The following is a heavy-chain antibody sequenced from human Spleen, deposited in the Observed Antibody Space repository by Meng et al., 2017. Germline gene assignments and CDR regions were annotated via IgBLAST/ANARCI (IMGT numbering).Heavy chain of an antibody. D-gene: IGHD3-10*01. Sequence: ASVKVSCKASGYTFTNYGINWVRQAPGQGLEWMGWINPNSGGTNYAQKFQGRVTMTRDTSISTAYMELSRLRSDDTAVYYCARVHGSGSYYPNWFDPWGQGTLVTVSS. CDR2: INPNSGGT. J-gene: IGHJ5*02. V-gene: IGHV1-2*02. CDR1: GYTFTNYG. CDR3: ARVHGSGSYYPNWFDP.